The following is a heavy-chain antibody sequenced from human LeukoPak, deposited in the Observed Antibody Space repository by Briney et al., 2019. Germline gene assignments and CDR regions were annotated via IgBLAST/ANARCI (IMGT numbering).Heavy chain of an antibody. V-gene: IGHV3-30*18. Sequence: GGSLRLSCAASGFTFSSHAMHWVRQAPGKGLEWMAVISYDGSNQYYVDSVKGRFTITRDNSKNTLYLQMNSLRAEDTAVYYCAKGGAGDLTLVRGVIIRRYGMDVWGQGTTVTVSS. D-gene: IGHD3-10*01. CDR2: ISYDGSNQ. J-gene: IGHJ6*02. CDR3: AKGGAGDLTLVRGVIIRRYGMDV. CDR1: GFTFSSHA.